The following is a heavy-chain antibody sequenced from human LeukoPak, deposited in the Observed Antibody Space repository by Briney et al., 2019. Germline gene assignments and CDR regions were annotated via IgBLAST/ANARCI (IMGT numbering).Heavy chain of an antibody. V-gene: IGHV3-9*01. CDR1: GFTFDDYA. CDR3: AKDTSAGYSNSWSDY. D-gene: IGHD6-13*01. Sequence: PGGSLRLSCAASGFTFDDYAMHWVRQAPGKGLEWVSGISWNSGSIGYADSVKGRFAISRDNAENSLYLQMDSLRAEDTALYYCAKDTSAGYSNSWSDYWGQGTLVTASS. J-gene: IGHJ4*02. CDR2: ISWNSGSI.